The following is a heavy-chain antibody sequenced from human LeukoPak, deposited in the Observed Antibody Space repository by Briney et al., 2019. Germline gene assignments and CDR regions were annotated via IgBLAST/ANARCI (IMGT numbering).Heavy chain of an antibody. Sequence: SETLSLTCAVSGGSISSGGYSWSWIRQPPGKGLEWIGYIYYSGSTYYNPSLKSRVTISVDTSKNQFSLKLSSVTAADTAVYYCARVKPAYSSSWDGNFDYWGQGTLVTVSS. CDR1: GGSISSGGYS. J-gene: IGHJ4*02. V-gene: IGHV4-31*11. CDR3: ARVKPAYSSSWDGNFDY. CDR2: IYYSGST. D-gene: IGHD6-13*01.